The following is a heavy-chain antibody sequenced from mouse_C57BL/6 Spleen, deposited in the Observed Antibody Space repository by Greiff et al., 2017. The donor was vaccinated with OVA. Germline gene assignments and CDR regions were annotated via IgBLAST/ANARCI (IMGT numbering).Heavy chain of an antibody. CDR3: ARSMTFDY. V-gene: IGHV2-2*01. CDR2: IWSGGST. D-gene: IGHD2-3*01. CDR1: GFSLTSYG. Sequence: VQLQQSGPGLVQPSQSLSITCTVSGFSLTSYGVHWVRQSPGKGLEWLGVIWSGGSTDYNAAFISRLSISKDNPKSQVFFKMNSLQADDTAIYYCARSMTFDYWGTGTTLTVSS. J-gene: IGHJ2*01.